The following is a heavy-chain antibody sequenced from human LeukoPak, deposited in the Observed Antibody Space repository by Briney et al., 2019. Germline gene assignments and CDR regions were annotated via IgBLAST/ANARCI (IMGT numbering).Heavy chain of an antibody. CDR1: GFTFSSHL. CDR2: VKSDGTAT. V-gene: IGHV3-74*01. D-gene: IGHD1-14*01. CDR3: VRKFATGD. J-gene: IGHJ4*02. Sequence: GGSLRLSWAASGFTFSSHLMHWVRQAQGTGLVWVSSVKSDGTATNYADSVKGRFTISRDNAKNTLYLQMNSLRVEDTAVYYCVRKFATGDWGQGTLVTVSS.